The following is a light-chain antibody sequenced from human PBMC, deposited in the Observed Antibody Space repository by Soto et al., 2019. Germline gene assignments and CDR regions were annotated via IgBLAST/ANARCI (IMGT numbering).Light chain of an antibody. CDR3: QQYENWPPWT. V-gene: IGKV3-15*01. J-gene: IGKJ1*01. CDR1: QSVGTN. CDR2: GAS. Sequence: EIVLTQSPATLSVSPGERATISCRASQSVGTNLAWYQQKRGQAPRLLVYGASSRATGIPARFSGSGSGTEFTLTISSLQSEDFGDYFCQQYENWPPWTFGQGTKVDLK.